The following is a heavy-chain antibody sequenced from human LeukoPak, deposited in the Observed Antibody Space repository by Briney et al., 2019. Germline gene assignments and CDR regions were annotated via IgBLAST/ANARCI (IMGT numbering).Heavy chain of an antibody. D-gene: IGHD5-12*01. CDR1: GFTFSGYW. V-gene: IGHV3-74*01. CDR3: AKTYSRESGYDFFFHY. CDR2: IDSDGSST. J-gene: IGHJ4*02. Sequence: GGSLRLSCAASGFTFSGYWMHWVRQAPGKGLVWVSRIDSDGSSTNYADSVKGRFTISRDNAKNTLYLQMNSLRAEDTAVYYCAKTYSRESGYDFFFHYWGQGTRVTVSS.